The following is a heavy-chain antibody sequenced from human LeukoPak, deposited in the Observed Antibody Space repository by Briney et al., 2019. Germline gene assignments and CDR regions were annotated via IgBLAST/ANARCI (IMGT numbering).Heavy chain of an antibody. Sequence: ASVKVSCKASGYGFTNYYLHWVRLAPGQGFEWMGIINPGGGSTNYAQKFQGRVTMTRDTSTSTVYMEVSSLRSEDTAVYYCARVSSGLHYWGQGTLVTVSS. CDR3: ARVSSGLHY. V-gene: IGHV1-46*01. D-gene: IGHD3-22*01. CDR1: GYGFTNYY. J-gene: IGHJ4*02. CDR2: INPGGGST.